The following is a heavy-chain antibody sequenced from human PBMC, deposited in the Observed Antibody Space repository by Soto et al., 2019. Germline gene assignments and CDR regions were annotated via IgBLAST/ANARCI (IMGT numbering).Heavy chain of an antibody. CDR3: ARSVFP. Sequence: QVKLQESGPGLVKPSQTLSLTCTVSGGSISSGGYSWSWIRQHPGKGLEWIGYIYYSGSTYYNPALKRQVTISVDTSKNQFSLKLSSVTAADTAIYYCARSVFPWGQGTLVTVSS. CDR2: IYYSGST. V-gene: IGHV4-31*01. J-gene: IGHJ5*02. CDR1: GGSISSGGYS.